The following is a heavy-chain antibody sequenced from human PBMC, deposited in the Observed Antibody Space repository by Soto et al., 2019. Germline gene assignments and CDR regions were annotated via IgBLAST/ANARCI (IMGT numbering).Heavy chain of an antibody. CDR1: GYTFTSYD. J-gene: IGHJ6*02. V-gene: IGHV1-8*01. D-gene: IGHD6-19*01. Sequence: ASVKVSCKASGYTFTSYDINWVRQATGQGLEWMGWMNPNSGNTGYAQKFQGRVTMTRNTSISTAYMELSSLRSEDTAVYYCARATFDSSGWYTRVYYYYGMDVWGQGTTVTVSS. CDR2: MNPNSGNT. CDR3: ARATFDSSGWYTRVYYYYGMDV.